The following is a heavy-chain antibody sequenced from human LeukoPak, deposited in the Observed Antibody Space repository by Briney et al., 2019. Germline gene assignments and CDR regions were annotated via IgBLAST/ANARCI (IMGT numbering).Heavy chain of an antibody. V-gene: IGHV4-31*02. CDR1: GGFISSGGYY. Sequence: SETLSLTCTVSGGFISSGGYYWSWIRQHPGKGLEWIGYIYYSGSTYYNPSLKSRVTISVDTSKNQFSLKLSSVTAADTAVYYCARGGGGGQCPRLTFGYWGQGTLVTVSS. CDR3: ARGGGGGQCPRLTFGY. D-gene: IGHD3-16*01. CDR2: IYYSGST. J-gene: IGHJ4*02.